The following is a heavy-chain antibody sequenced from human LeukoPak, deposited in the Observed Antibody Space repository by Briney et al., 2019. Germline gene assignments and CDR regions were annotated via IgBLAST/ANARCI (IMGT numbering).Heavy chain of an antibody. D-gene: IGHD3-10*01. CDR1: GFTFSNYK. CDR3: ARDFGYS. V-gene: IGHV3-48*03. Sequence: GGSLRLSCAASGFTFSNYKMNWVREAPGKGLEWVSYISSSGSIIYYSDSVKGRFTISRDNAKNSLYLQMNSLRAEDTAVYYCARDFGYSWGQGTLVTVSS. J-gene: IGHJ5*02. CDR2: ISSSGSII.